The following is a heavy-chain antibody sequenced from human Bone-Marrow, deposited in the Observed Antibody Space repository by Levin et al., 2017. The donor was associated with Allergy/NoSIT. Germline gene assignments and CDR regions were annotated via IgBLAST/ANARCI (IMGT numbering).Heavy chain of an antibody. J-gene: IGHJ3*01. CDR1: GFTFSTYG. CDR2: ISYDGSKK. CDR3: AKDRIDHCAATSCYSAFDV. D-gene: IGHD2-2*01. V-gene: IGHV3-30*18. Sequence: PPGGSLRLSCAASGFTFSTYGIHWVRQAPGKGLEWVAFISYDGSKKYYADSVKGRITISRDTSKNTLSLQLNSLRAEDTAVYYCAKDRIDHCAATSCYSAFDVWGQGTMVSVSS.